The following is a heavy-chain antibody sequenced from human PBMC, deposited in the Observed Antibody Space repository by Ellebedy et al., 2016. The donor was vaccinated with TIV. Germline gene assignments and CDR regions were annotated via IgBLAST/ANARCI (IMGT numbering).Heavy chain of an antibody. Sequence: AASAKVSCKASGYTFTGYYMHWVRQAPGQGLEWMGWINPNSGGTNYAQKFQGRVTMTRDKSTSTAYMELRSLRSDDTAVYYCARDLAVTTGYYYGMDVWGQGTTVTVSS. D-gene: IGHD4-17*01. J-gene: IGHJ6*02. CDR2: INPNSGGT. CDR1: GYTFTGYY. V-gene: IGHV1-2*02. CDR3: ARDLAVTTGYYYGMDV.